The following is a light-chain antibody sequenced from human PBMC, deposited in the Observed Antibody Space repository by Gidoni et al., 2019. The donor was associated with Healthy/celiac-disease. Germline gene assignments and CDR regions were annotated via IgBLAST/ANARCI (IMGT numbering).Light chain of an antibody. CDR1: QSISSY. CDR2: AAS. Sequence: IQMPHPPSSLSASVGDRVTITCRASQSISSYLNWYQQKPGKAPKLLIYAASSLQSGVPSRFSGSGSGTDFTLTISSLQPEDFATYYCQQSYSTPRTFXQXTKVEIK. CDR3: QQSYSTPRT. J-gene: IGKJ1*01. V-gene: IGKV1-39*01.